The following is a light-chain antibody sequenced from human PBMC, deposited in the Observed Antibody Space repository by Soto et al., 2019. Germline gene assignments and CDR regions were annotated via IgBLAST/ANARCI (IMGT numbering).Light chain of an antibody. Sequence: QSALTQPASVSGSPGESITISCTGTRSDVGGYKYVSWYQQHPGKAPKLMIYDVESRPSGVSNRFSGSKSGNTASLTISGLQAEDEAAYYCSSYTSSNSVIFGGGTKVTVL. J-gene: IGLJ2*01. CDR2: DVE. CDR3: SSYTSSNSVI. CDR1: RSDVGGYKY. V-gene: IGLV2-14*01.